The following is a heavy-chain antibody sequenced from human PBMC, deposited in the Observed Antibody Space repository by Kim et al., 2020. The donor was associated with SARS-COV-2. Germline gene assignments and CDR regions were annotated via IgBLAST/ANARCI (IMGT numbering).Heavy chain of an antibody. Sequence: GESLKISCKGSGYSFTSYWIGWVRQMPGKGLEWMGIIYPGDSDTRYSPSFQGQVTISADKSISTAYLQWSSLKASDTAMYYCARDGMDYYDSSPRWAAFDIWGQGTMVTVSS. CDR2: IYPGDSDT. CDR1: GYSFTSYW. J-gene: IGHJ3*02. D-gene: IGHD3-22*01. CDR3: ARDGMDYYDSSPRWAAFDI. V-gene: IGHV5-51*01.